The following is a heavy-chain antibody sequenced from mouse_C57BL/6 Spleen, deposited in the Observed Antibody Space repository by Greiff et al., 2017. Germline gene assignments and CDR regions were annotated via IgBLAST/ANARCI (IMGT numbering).Heavy chain of an antibody. Sequence: EVQLQQSGTVLARPGASVKMSCKTSGYTFTSYWMHWVKQRPGQGLEWIGAIYPGNSDTSYNQKFKGKAKLTAVTSASTAYMELSSLTNEDSAVYYCTRATTVVGYFDYWGQGTTLTVSS. V-gene: IGHV1-5*01. CDR3: TRATTVVGYFDY. D-gene: IGHD1-1*01. CDR2: IYPGNSDT. CDR1: GYTFTSYW. J-gene: IGHJ2*01.